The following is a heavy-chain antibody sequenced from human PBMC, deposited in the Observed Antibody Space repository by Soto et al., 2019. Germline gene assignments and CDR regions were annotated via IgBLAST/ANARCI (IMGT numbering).Heavy chain of an antibody. Sequence: GGSLRLSCAASGFTFSSYGMHWVRQAPGKGLEWVAVIWYDGSNKYYADSVKGRFTISRDNSKNTLYLQMNSLRAEDTAVYYCARDCGLYSSSWNYFDYWGQGTLVTVSS. D-gene: IGHD6-13*01. V-gene: IGHV3-33*01. J-gene: IGHJ4*02. CDR2: IWYDGSNK. CDR1: GFTFSSYG. CDR3: ARDCGLYSSSWNYFDY.